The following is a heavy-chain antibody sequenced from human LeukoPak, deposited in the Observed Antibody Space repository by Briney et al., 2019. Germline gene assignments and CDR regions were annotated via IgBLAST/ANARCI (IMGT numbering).Heavy chain of an antibody. CDR2: INHSGST. V-gene: IGHV4-34*01. CDR3: ARGSDQSLWSGYYWGLYFQH. D-gene: IGHD3-3*01. Sequence: PSETLSLTCTVYGGSFSGYYWSWIRQPPGKGLEWIGEINHSGSTNYNPSLKSRVTISVDTSKNQFSLKLSSVTAADTAVYYCARGSDQSLWSGYYWGLYFQHWGQGTLVTVSS. J-gene: IGHJ1*01. CDR1: GGSFSGYY.